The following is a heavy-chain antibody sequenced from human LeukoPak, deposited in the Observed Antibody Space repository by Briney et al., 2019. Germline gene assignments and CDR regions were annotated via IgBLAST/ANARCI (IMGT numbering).Heavy chain of an antibody. CDR1: GGSISSYY. D-gene: IGHD3-22*01. J-gene: IGHJ4*02. CDR2: IYYSGST. CDR3: AGRYYYDSSGYPSFDY. Sequence: SETLSLTCTVSGGSISSYYWSWIRQPPGKGLEWIGYIYYSGSTNFNPSLKSRVTISVDTSKNQFSLKLSSVTAADTAVYYCAGRYYYDSSGYPSFDYWGQGTLVTVSS. V-gene: IGHV4-59*01.